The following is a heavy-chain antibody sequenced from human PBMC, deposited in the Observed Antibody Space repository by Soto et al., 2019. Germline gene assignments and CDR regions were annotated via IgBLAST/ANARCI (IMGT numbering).Heavy chain of an antibody. V-gene: IGHV4-59*08. D-gene: IGHD1-7*01. J-gene: IGHJ1*01. Sequence: PSETLSLTCTVSSCSITGYYWSWIGQPPGKGLEWIGFIRYSGSTNYNPSLSSRVTISVDTSKNQFSLKLSSVTAADTAVYYCARHLLKGITGTTFHHRGQGTLVTVSS. CDR1: SCSITGYY. CDR3: ARHLLKGITGTTFHH. CDR2: IRYSGST.